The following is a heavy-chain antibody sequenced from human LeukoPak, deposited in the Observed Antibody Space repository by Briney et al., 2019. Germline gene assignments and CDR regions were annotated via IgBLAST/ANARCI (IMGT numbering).Heavy chain of an antibody. Sequence: SETLCLTCTGSGGSVSSGSYYWGWIRQPPGKGLEWIGYIYYSGSTNYNPSLKSRVTISVDTSKNQFSLTLTSVTAADTAVYYCAITGGEDYYDNGGYYPSWFDPWGQGTLVTVSS. D-gene: IGHD3-22*01. CDR2: IYYSGST. CDR3: AITGGEDYYDNGGYYPSWFDP. V-gene: IGHV4-61*01. CDR1: GGSVSSGSYY. J-gene: IGHJ5*02.